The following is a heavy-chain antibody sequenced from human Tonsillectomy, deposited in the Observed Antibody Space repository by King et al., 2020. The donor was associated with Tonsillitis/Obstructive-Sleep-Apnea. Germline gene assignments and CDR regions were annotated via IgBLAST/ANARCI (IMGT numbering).Heavy chain of an antibody. J-gene: IGHJ3*02. D-gene: IGHD2-2*02. CDR3: ARLANYCSSTSCYTLGAFDI. CDR2: IYPGDSDT. V-gene: IGHV5-51*01. Sequence: QLVQSGAEVKKPGESLNISCKGSGYSFTSYWSGWVRQMPGKGLEWMGIIYPGDSDTRYSPSFHGQVTIPADQSIRTAYLQWSSLKASDTAMYYCARLANYCSSTSCYTLGAFDIWGQGTMVTVSS. CDR1: GYSFTSYW.